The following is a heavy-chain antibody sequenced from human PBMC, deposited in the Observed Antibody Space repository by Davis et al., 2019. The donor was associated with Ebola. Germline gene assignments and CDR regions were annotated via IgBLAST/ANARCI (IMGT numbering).Heavy chain of an antibody. CDR3: AARFLEWLFVS. CDR2: IYYSGST. V-gene: IGHV4-59*08. J-gene: IGHJ4*02. CDR1: GGSISSYY. Sequence: SETLSLTCAVYGGSISSYYWSWIRQPPGKGLEWIEYIYYSGSTNYNPSLKSRVTISVDTSKNQFSLKLSSVTAADTAVYYCAARFLEWLFVSWGQGTLVTVSS. D-gene: IGHD3-3*01.